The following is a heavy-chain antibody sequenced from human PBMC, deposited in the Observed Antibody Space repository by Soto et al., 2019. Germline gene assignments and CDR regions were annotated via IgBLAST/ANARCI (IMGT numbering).Heavy chain of an antibody. Sequence: QVQLVQSGAEVKKPGSSMKVSCKASGGAFSGYTFNWVRQAPGQGLEWMGRLIPAVGQANNAQKFQGRLTITADESASTFYLDLTSLTSEDTAVYFCAGGAVHTPTWMGAWGQGTLVTVSS. V-gene: IGHV1-69*08. D-gene: IGHD2-15*01. J-gene: IGHJ5*02. CDR1: GGAFSGYT. CDR2: LIPAVGQA. CDR3: AGGAVHTPTWMGA.